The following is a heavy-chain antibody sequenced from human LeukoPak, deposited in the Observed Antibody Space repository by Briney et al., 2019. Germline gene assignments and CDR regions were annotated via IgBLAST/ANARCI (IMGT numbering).Heavy chain of an antibody. Sequence: GGSLRLSCAASGFTFSSYAMNWVRQAPGQGLEWVSSIGRGTSNIYYADSVKGRFTISRDNAKNSLYLQMNSLRAEDTAVYYCARRRGYPNGGPRFDYWGQGTLVTVSS. J-gene: IGHJ4*02. CDR3: ARRRGYPNGGPRFDY. V-gene: IGHV3-21*01. CDR2: IGRGTSNI. CDR1: GFTFSSYA. D-gene: IGHD3-16*01.